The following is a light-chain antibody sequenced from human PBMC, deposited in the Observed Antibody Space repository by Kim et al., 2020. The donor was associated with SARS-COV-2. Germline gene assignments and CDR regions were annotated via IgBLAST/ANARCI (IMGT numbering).Light chain of an antibody. J-gene: IGLJ2*01. CDR1: KLGSRY. CDR2: QDV. V-gene: IGLV3-1*01. CDR3: QAWDSRTYL. Sequence: SYELTQPPSVSVSPGQTASITCSGDKLGSRYTCWYQQRPGQSPVLVILQDVHRPSGIPEHFSGSNSGNTATLTISGTQTMDEADYYCQAWDSRTYLFG.